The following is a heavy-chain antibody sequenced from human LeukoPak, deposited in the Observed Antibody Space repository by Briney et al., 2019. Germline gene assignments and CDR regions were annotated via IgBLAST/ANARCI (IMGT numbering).Heavy chain of an antibody. CDR1: GFRFSNYG. J-gene: IGHJ6*02. CDR2: ISYDGSKK. Sequence: GGSLRLSCAASGFRFSNYGMYWVRQAPGKGLEWLALISYDGSKKYYADSVEGRLTISRDNSKNTLFLQMSSLRPEDTALYYCAKEWLWEGFYYGPNVWGQGTTVTLSS. V-gene: IGHV3-30*18. CDR3: AKEWLWEGFYYGPNV. D-gene: IGHD1-26*01.